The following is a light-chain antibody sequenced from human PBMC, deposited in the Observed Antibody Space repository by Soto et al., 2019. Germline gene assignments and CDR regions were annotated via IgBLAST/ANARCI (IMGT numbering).Light chain of an antibody. J-gene: IGKJ2*01. CDR2: DAS. V-gene: IGKV3-11*01. Sequence: EIVLTQSPATLSLSPGERATLSCRASQSVSSYLAWYQQKPGQAPRILIYDASNRATGIPARFSGSGSGTDFTLTISSLQPDAFAVYYCQQPYTFGQGTKLEL. CDR1: QSVSSY. CDR3: QQPYT.